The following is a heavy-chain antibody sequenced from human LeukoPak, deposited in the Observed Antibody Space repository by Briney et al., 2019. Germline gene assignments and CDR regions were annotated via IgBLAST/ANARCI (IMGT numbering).Heavy chain of an antibody. V-gene: IGHV3-74*01. CDR1: GFTFSSYG. CDR2: INSDGSST. Sequence: GGSLRLSCAASGFTFSSYGMHWVRQAPGKGLVWVSRINSDGSSTYYADSVKGRFTISRENAKNTLYLQMNSLRAEDTAVYYYARRHYGHAFDIWGQGTMVTVSS. CDR3: ARRHYGHAFDI. J-gene: IGHJ3*02. D-gene: IGHD4-17*01.